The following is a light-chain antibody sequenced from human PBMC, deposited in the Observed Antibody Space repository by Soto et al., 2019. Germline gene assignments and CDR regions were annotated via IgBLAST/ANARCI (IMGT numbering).Light chain of an antibody. V-gene: IGKV3-20*01. CDR3: HKFVYSPRT. CDR2: ATS. J-gene: IGKJ5*01. CDR1: QTVNSDY. Sequence: EIVLTQSPGTLSLSPGETATLSCRASQTVNSDYLAWFQQRPGQAPRLLIFATSRRATDIPDRFSGSGSGTDFPPAIGRLEPEVFAVYSCHKFVYSPRTFGQGT.